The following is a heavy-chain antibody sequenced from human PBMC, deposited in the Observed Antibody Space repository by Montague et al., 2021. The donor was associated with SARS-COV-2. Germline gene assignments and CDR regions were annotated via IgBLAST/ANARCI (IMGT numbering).Heavy chain of an antibody. CDR2: VNHRGRS. CDR1: GGSFSDYY. CDR3: ARGRVDTTTILVVFTGAAHYFDA. V-gene: IGHV4-34*01. Sequence: SETLSLTCAVYGGSFSDYYWTWIRQPPGKGLEWLGDVNHRGRSNYNPSLNSRITISVDTSKSQFSLRLSSVTAADTAVSYCARGRVDTTTILVVFTGAAHYFDAWGQGTLVSVSS. D-gene: IGHD3-22*01. J-gene: IGHJ4*02.